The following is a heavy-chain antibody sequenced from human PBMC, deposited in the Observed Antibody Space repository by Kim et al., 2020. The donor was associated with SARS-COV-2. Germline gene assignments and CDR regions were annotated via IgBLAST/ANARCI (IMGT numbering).Heavy chain of an antibody. CDR1: GYTLTELS. CDR2: FDPEDGET. V-gene: IGHV1-24*01. D-gene: IGHD3-3*01. Sequence: ASVKVSCKVSGYTLTELSMHWVRQAPGKGLEWMGGFDPEDGETIYAQKFQGRVTMTEDTSTDTAYMELSSLRSEDTAVYYCATSAVVWSGYSANWFDPWGQGTLVTVSS. CDR3: ATSAVVWSGYSANWFDP. J-gene: IGHJ5*01.